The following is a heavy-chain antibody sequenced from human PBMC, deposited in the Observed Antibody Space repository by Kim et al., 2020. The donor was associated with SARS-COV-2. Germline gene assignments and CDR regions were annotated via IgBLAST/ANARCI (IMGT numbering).Heavy chain of an antibody. J-gene: IGHJ4*02. D-gene: IGHD6-19*01. CDR2: T. V-gene: IGHV4-30-2*04. CDR3: ARDLHNSSGFPD. Sequence: TYYNSSLKGRVTMSADTSNNQFSLKLNSVTAADTAVYYCARDLHNSSGFPDWGQGILVTVSS.